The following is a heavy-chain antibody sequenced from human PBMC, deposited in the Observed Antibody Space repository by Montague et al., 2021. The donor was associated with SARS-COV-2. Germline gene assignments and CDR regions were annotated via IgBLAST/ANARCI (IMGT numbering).Heavy chain of an antibody. CDR2: ISSSGSAI. J-gene: IGHJ6*02. V-gene: IGHV3-48*03. Sequence: SLRLSWAASGFTFSLYEMNWVRQAPGKGLEWVSFISSSGSAIHSADSVKGRFTISRDNAKNSLYLQMNSLRAEDTAVYYCARDRRTVGATMDYYYFYGMDVWGQGTTVTVSS. D-gene: IGHD1-26*01. CDR1: GFTFSLYE. CDR3: ARDRRTVGATMDYYYFYGMDV.